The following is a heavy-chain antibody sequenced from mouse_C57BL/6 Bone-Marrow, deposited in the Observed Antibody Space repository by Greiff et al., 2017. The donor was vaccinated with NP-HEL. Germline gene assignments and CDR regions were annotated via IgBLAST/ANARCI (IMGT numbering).Heavy chain of an antibody. Sequence: QVQLQQPGAELVMPGASVKLSCKASGYTFTSYWMHWVKQRPGQGLEWIGEIDPSDSYTNYNQKFKGKSTLPVYHSSSTANMQISSLTSEDSAVYYCARDSSYGWYFDVWGTGTTVTVSS. D-gene: IGHD1-1*01. CDR2: IDPSDSYT. V-gene: IGHV1-69*01. CDR1: GYTFTSYW. J-gene: IGHJ1*03. CDR3: ARDSSYGWYFDV.